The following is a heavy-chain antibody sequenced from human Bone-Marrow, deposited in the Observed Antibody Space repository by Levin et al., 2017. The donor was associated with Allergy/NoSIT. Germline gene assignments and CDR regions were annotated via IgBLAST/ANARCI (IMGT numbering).Heavy chain of an antibody. J-gene: IGHJ6*02. D-gene: IGHD2-15*01. CDR2: ISHDGGSK. CDR1: GFTFSAYS. V-gene: IGHV3-30-3*01. Sequence: GGSLRLSCAASGFTFSAYSIHWVRQYPGKGLEWVAVISHDGGSKYYADSVKGRFTISRDNSNNTLYLQMNSLRDEDTAVYYCARDYKGGRAYCSSGSCNPYNYYGMDVWGQGTTVTVSS. CDR3: ARDYKGGRAYCSSGSCNPYNYYGMDV.